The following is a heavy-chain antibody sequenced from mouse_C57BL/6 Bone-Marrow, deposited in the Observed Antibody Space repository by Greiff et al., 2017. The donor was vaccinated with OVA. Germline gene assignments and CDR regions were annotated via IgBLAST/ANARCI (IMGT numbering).Heavy chain of an antibody. D-gene: IGHD2-4*01. J-gene: IGHJ2*01. CDR1: GYTFTSYW. CDR3: ARESVYYDYVVDY. Sequence: QVQLQQPGAELVKPGASVKMSCKASGYTFTSYWITWVKQRPGQGLEWIGDIYPGSGSTNYNEKFKSKATLTVDTSSSTAYMQISSLTSEDSAVYYCARESVYYDYVVDYWGQGTTLTVSS. V-gene: IGHV1-55*01. CDR2: IYPGSGST.